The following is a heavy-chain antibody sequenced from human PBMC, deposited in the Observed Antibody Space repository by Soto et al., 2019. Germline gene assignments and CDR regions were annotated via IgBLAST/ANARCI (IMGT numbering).Heavy chain of an antibody. V-gene: IGHV1-69*02. CDR3: ARGSPELRNDWFDP. J-gene: IGHJ5*02. CDR1: GGTFSSYT. CDR2: IIPILGIA. Sequence: SVKVSCKASGGTFSSYTISWVRQAPGQGLEWMGRIIPILGIANYAQKFQGRVTITADKSTSTAYMELSSLRSEDTAVYYCARGSPELRNDWFDPWGKGTLVTVSS. D-gene: IGHD1-7*01.